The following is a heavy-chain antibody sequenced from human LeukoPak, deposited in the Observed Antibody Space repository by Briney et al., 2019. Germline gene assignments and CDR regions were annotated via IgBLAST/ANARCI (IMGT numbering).Heavy chain of an antibody. D-gene: IGHD3-22*01. CDR2: ISGSGGST. CDR1: GFTFSNAW. CDR3: AKDFPPYYYDSSGYYSN. V-gene: IGHV3-23*01. J-gene: IGHJ3*01. Sequence: PGGSLRLSCAASGFTFSNAWMSWVRQAPGKGLEWVSAISGSGGSTYYADSVKGRFTISRDNSKNTLYLQMNSLRAEDTAVYYCAKDFPPYYYDSSGYYSNWGQGTMVTVSS.